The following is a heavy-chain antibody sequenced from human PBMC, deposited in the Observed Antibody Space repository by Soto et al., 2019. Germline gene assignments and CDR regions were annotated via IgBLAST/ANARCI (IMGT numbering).Heavy chain of an antibody. D-gene: IGHD2-21*01. CDR3: ARLRIATNNYKWFDP. CDR1: VAALNSGKYY. J-gene: IGHJ5*02. V-gene: IGHV4-31*03. Sequence: ALSVTFRVSVAALNSGKYYWSWILEVPGKGLEWIGHIYVTGAVDYNPSLRDRITISQDTSERQFSLNLRLVTAADTAVYYCARLRIATNNYKWFDPWGQGTLVTVSS. CDR2: IYVTGAV.